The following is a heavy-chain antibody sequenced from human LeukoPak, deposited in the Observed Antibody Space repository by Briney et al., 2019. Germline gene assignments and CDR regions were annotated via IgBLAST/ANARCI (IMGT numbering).Heavy chain of an antibody. D-gene: IGHD3-16*01. V-gene: IGHV1-18*01. J-gene: IGHJ6*02. Sequence: GASVEVSCKASGYTFTSYSVIWVRQAPGQGLEWMGWISAYNGNTNYAQKLQGRVTMTTDTSTSTAYMELRSLRSDDTAVYYCARNRHYGHTGGYGMDVWGQGTTVTVSS. CDR3: ARNRHYGHTGGYGMDV. CDR2: ISAYNGNT. CDR1: GYTFTSYS.